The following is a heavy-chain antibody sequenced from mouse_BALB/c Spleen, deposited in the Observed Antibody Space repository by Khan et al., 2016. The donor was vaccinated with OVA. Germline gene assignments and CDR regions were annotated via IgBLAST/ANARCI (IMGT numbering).Heavy chain of an antibody. Sequence: EVQLQESGPGLVKPSQSLSLTCTATGYSITSDYAWDWIRKFPGNKLEWMGYISYGGSTSYNQSLKSRISITRDTSKNQSFLQLNSVTTEDTATXYCARKNYYGYAMDYWGQGTSVTVSS. CDR2: ISYGGST. J-gene: IGHJ4*01. CDR3: ARKNYYGYAMDY. V-gene: IGHV3-2*02. D-gene: IGHD1-1*01. CDR1: GYSITSDYA.